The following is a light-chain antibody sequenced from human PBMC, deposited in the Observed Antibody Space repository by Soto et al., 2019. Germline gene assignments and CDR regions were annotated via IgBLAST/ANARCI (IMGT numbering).Light chain of an antibody. CDR1: QDISSY. Sequence: IQLTQSPSSLSASVGDRVTITCRASQDISSYLAWYQQKPGKAPKLLIYAASTLHSGVPSRFSGSGSGTDFTLTISSLQPQDCATYYCQQLNSYPLTFGGGTKVEIK. CDR2: AAS. V-gene: IGKV1-9*01. CDR3: QQLNSYPLT. J-gene: IGKJ4*01.